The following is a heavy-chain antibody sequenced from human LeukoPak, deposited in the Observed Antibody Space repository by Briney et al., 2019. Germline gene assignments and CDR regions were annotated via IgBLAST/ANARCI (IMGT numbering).Heavy chain of an antibody. Sequence: SVKVSCKASGGTFSSYAISGVRQAPGQGLEWMGGIIPIFGTANYAQKFQGRVTITADESTSTAYMELSSLRSEDTAVYYCARSTTPVRGYRPRFDYWGQGTLVTVSS. J-gene: IGHJ4*02. CDR3: ARSTTPVRGYRPRFDY. D-gene: IGHD5-18*01. V-gene: IGHV1-69*13. CDR1: GGTFSSYA. CDR2: IIPIFGTA.